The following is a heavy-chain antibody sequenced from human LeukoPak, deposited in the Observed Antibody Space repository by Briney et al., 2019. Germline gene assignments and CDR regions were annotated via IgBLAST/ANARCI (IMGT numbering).Heavy chain of an antibody. V-gene: IGHV3-7*03. CDR2: INHNGNVN. D-gene: IGHD2-2*01. CDR1: GFTFSSYW. CDR3: ARDFCSSEACSFRDDAFDI. Sequence: GGSLRLSCAASGFTFSSYWMNWARQAPGKGLEWVASINHNGNVNYYVDSVKGRFTISRDNAKNSLYLQMSNLRVEDTAVYYCARDFCSSEACSFRDDAFDIWGQGTKVTVSS. J-gene: IGHJ3*02.